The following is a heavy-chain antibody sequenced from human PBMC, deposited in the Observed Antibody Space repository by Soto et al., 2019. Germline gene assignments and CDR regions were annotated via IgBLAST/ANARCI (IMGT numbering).Heavy chain of an antibody. CDR2: ISGSGGST. V-gene: IGHV3-23*01. J-gene: IGHJ4*02. CDR3: AKDQMVRGVPPYFDY. Sequence: EVQLLESGGGLVQPGGSLRLSCAASGFTFSSYTMSWVRQAPGKGLEWVSAISGSGGSTYYADSVKGRFTISRDNSTNTLYLQMNSLRAEDTAVYYCAKDQMVRGVPPYFDYWGQGTLVTVSS. D-gene: IGHD3-10*01. CDR1: GFTFSSYT.